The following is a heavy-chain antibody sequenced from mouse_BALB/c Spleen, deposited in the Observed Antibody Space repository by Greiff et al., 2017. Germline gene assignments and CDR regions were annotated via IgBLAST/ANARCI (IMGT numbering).Heavy chain of an antibody. J-gene: IGHJ3*01. CDR3: ARAGTTAPWCAD. CDR2: INPRNGGT. V-gene: IGHV1S81*02. D-gene: IGHD5-5*01. CDR1: GYTFTSYY. Sequence: QVQLQQPGAELVKPGASVKLSCKASGYTFTSYYMYWVKQRPGQGLEWIGGINPRNGGTNFNEKFKRKATLTVDKASSTAYMQLSSLTSEDSAVYYWARAGTTAPWCADWGQGTLVTGSA.